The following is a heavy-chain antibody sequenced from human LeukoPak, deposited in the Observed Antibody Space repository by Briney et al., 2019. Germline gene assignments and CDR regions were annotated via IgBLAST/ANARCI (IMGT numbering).Heavy chain of an antibody. D-gene: IGHD6-19*01. CDR2: ISGSGGST. CDR3: AKGGGWSPAVLFDY. J-gene: IGHJ4*02. Sequence: GGSLRLSCAASGFTFSSYAISWVRQAPGKGLEWVSAISGSGGSTYYADSVKGRFTISRDNSKNTLYLQMNSLRAEDTAVYYCAKGGGWSPAVLFDYWGQGILVTVSS. V-gene: IGHV3-23*01. CDR1: GFTFSSYA.